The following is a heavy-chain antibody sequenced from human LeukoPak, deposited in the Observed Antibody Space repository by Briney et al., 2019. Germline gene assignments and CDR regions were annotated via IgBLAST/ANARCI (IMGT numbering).Heavy chain of an antibody. Sequence: GGSLRLSCAASGFTFDDYGMSWVRQAPGKGLEWVSSSNWNGDSTGYADSVKGRFTISRDNAKNSLYLQMNSLGAEDTAFYPGARVGVWGSTNAFDYWGQGTLVTVSS. CDR3: ARVGVWGSTNAFDY. CDR1: GFTFDDYG. CDR2: SNWNGDST. J-gene: IGHJ4*02. D-gene: IGHD2-8*01. V-gene: IGHV3-20*01.